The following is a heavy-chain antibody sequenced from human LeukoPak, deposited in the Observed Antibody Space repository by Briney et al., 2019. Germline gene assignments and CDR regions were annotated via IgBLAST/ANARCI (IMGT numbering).Heavy chain of an antibody. CDR3: ARHKQSGTYYDAFDI. J-gene: IGHJ3*02. Sequence: SETLSLTCTVSGGSIGSTTYYWGWIRQPPGKELECIGSIYYSGSTYYNPSLKSRVTISLDTSKNQFSLKLSSVTAADTAVYYCARHKQSGTYYDAFDIWGQGAMVTVSS. CDR2: IYYSGST. V-gene: IGHV4-39*01. CDR1: GGSIGSTTYY. D-gene: IGHD1-26*01.